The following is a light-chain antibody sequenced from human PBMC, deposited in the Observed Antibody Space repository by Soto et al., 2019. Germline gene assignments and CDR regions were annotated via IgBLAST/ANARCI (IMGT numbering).Light chain of an antibody. CDR1: QSVSSN. CDR3: QQYSGLPRT. Sequence: DIVMTQSPATLSVSPGERTTLSFRASQSVSSNLAWYQQKPGQAPRLLIYGASNRATGIPARFSGSGSGTDFTLTISRLEPEDFAVYFCQQYSGLPRTFGQGTKVDIK. V-gene: IGKV3D-15*02. CDR2: GAS. J-gene: IGKJ1*01.